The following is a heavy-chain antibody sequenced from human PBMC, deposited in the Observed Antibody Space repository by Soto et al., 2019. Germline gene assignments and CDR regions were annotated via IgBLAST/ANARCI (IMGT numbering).Heavy chain of an antibody. CDR2: SWDGGST. D-gene: IGHD6-13*01. J-gene: IGHJ6*02. CDR1: GFTFDDYT. Sequence: GRSLRLSCAASGFTFDDYTMHWVRQAPGKGLERVSLSWDGGSTYYADSEKARYNISRNNSKKSMYLQMISLRTEDTALYYCLKDLSGVAAAAPYYYGIDVWGQGTTVTVSS. V-gene: IGHV3-43*01. CDR3: LKDLSGVAAAAPYYYGIDV.